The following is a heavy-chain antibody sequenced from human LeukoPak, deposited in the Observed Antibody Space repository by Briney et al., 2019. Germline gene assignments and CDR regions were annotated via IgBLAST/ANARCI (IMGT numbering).Heavy chain of an antibody. Sequence: GGSLRLSCAASGFSLSSYGMQWVRQAPGKGLEWVAAIWFDGSNKYYADSVKGRFTISRDNSKNTLYLQLNSLRAEDTAVYYCASGGHIDYCGQGTVVTVSS. CDR3: ASGGHIDY. D-gene: IGHD3-16*01. V-gene: IGHV3-33*01. J-gene: IGHJ4*02. CDR2: IWFDGSNK. CDR1: GFSLSSYG.